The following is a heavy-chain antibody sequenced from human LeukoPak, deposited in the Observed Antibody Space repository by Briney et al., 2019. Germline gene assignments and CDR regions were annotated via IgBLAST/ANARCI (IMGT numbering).Heavy chain of an antibody. Sequence: SETLSLTCSVSGGPINFYWSWIRQSPGKGLEWIGCIYPNGSTSYNSPLNSRVTISLDTSKQQVSLMLKSVTAADTAVYYCARDVRRALRFNNFYPYFGMDVWGKGTTVIVST. CDR2: IYPNGST. CDR3: ARDVRRALRFNNFYPYFGMDV. J-gene: IGHJ6*04. CDR1: GGPINFY. D-gene: IGHD3-3*01. V-gene: IGHV4-59*01.